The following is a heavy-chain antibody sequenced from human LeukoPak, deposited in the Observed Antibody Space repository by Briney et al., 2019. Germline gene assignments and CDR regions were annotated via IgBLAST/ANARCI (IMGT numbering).Heavy chain of an antibody. Sequence: GGSLRLSCAASGFTLRSYDMSCVLQAPGKGLDWVSATSGSGVNSYYADSVRGRFTISRDNSQNTLYLQMDSLRAEDTALYYCAKEYSGYDFAYWGQGTLVTVSS. CDR2: TSGSGVNS. V-gene: IGHV3-23*01. CDR3: AKEYSGYDFAY. J-gene: IGHJ4*02. D-gene: IGHD5-12*01. CDR1: GFTLRSYD.